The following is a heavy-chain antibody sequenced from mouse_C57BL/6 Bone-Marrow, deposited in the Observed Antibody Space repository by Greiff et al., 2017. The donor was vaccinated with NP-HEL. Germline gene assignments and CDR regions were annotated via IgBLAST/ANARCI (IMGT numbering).Heavy chain of an antibody. CDR2: ISSGGEYI. J-gene: IGHJ4*01. V-gene: IGHV5-9-1*02. D-gene: IGHD1-1*01. CDR3: TRDPEFITTAGAMDY. Sequence: EVMLVESGEGLVKPGGSLKLSCAASGFTFSSYAMSWVRQTPEKRLEWVAYISSGGEYIYYADTVKGRFTISRDNARNTLYLQMSSLKSEDTAMYYCTRDPEFITTAGAMDYWGQGTSVTVSS. CDR1: GFTFSSYA.